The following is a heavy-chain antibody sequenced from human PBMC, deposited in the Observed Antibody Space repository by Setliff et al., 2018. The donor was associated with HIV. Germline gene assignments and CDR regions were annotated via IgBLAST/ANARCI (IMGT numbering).Heavy chain of an antibody. J-gene: IGHJ4*02. Sequence: SETLSLTCTVPGASVASGDSYWSWIRLPAGKGLEWIGHVHTNVRTNYHPSLNSRVTISADISKNEFSLNLRSVTAADTAVYFCARDRFGVPANDWGQGILVTVSS. CDR1: GASVASGDSY. CDR3: ARDRFGVPAND. V-gene: IGHV4-61*09. CDR2: VHTNVRT. D-gene: IGHD3-3*01.